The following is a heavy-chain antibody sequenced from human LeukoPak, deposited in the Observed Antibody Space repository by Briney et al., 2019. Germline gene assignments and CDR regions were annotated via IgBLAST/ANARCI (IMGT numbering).Heavy chain of an antibody. CDR3: ARGWGYFDS. J-gene: IGHJ4*02. D-gene: IGHD7-27*01. V-gene: IGHV4-39*01. CDR1: GGSISSSSHY. Sequence: SETLSLTCTVSGGSISSSSHYWGWIRQPPGKGLEWIGSIYYSGSTHYNPSLKSRVTISVDTSKNQFSLKLSSVTAADTAVYYCARGWGYFDSWGQGTLVTVSS. CDR2: IYYSGST.